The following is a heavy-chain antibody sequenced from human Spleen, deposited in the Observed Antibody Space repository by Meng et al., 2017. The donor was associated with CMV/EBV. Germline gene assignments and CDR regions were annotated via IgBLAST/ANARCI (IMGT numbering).Heavy chain of an antibody. CDR3: AKAPSRTTYYFDY. V-gene: IGHV3-23*01. Sequence: AASGFSFSNYAMNWVRQAPGKGLEWVSGISGSGGGTYYADSVKGRFTISRDNSKNTLYLQMNSLRAEDTAVYYCAKAPSRTTYYFDYWGQGTLVTVSS. CDR2: ISGSGGGT. CDR1: GFSFSNYA. D-gene: IGHD1-1*01. J-gene: IGHJ4*02.